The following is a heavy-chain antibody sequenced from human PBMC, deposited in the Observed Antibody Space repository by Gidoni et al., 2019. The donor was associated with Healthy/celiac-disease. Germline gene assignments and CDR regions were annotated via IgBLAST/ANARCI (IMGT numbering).Heavy chain of an antibody. D-gene: IGHD3-10*01. CDR2: FDPEDGET. J-gene: IGHJ6*03. CDR1: GYTLTELS. V-gene: IGHV1-24*01. Sequence: QVQLVQSGAEVKKPGASVKGSCKVSGYTLTELSMHWVRQAPGKGLEWMGGFDPEDGETIYAQKFQGRVTMTEDTSTDTAYMELSSLRSEDTAVYYCATSHYYYGSGGAYMDVWGKGTTFTVSS. CDR3: ATSHYYYGSGGAYMDV.